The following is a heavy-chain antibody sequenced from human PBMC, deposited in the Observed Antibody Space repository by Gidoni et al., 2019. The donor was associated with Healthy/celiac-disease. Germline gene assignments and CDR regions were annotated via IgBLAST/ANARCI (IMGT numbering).Heavy chain of an antibody. V-gene: IGHV4-38-2*01. CDR2: IYHSGST. CDR1: GYSISSGYY. J-gene: IGHJ5*02. D-gene: IGHD4-4*01. Sequence: QVQLQESGPGLVKPSETLSLTCAVSGYSISSGYYWGWIRQPPGKGLEWIGSIYHSGSTYYNPSLKSRVTISVDTSKNQFSLKLSSVTAADTAVYYCATYSNVNWFDPWGQGTLVTVSS. CDR3: ATYSNVNWFDP.